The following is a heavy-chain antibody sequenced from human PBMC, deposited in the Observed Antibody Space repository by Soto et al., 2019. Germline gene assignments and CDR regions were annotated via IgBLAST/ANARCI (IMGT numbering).Heavy chain of an antibody. CDR1: GGTFSSYA. V-gene: IGHV1-69*01. D-gene: IGHD2-2*01. Sequence: QVQLVQSGAEVKKPGSSVKVSCKASGGTFSSYAISWVRQAPGQGLEWMGGIIPISGTANYAQKFQGRVTINADESTSTAYMELSSLRSEDTAVYYCARSQGSSTSLEIYYYYYYGMDVWGRGTTVTVSS. J-gene: IGHJ6*02. CDR2: IIPISGTA. CDR3: ARSQGSSTSLEIYYYYYYGMDV.